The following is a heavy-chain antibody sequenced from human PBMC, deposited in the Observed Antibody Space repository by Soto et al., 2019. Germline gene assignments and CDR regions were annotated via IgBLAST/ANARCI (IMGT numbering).Heavy chain of an antibody. Sequence: QVQLVQSGAEVKKPGSSVKVSCKASGGTFSSDSINWVRQAPGQGLEWMGEIIPIFGTANYAQKFQGRVTITADECTSTAYMELSSLRSEDTAVYYCARDGGRHSGGIDYWGQGTLVTVSS. CDR1: GGTFSSDS. V-gene: IGHV1-69*01. D-gene: IGHD1-26*01. CDR2: IIPIFGTA. J-gene: IGHJ4*02. CDR3: ARDGGRHSGGIDY.